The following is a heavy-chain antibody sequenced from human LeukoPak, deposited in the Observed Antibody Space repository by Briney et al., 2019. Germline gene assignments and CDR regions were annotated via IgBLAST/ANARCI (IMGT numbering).Heavy chain of an antibody. CDR3: TKNQILDDSGSWYAF. D-gene: IGHD6-13*01. CDR2: ISDGGGRT. V-gene: IGHV3-23*01. J-gene: IGHJ4*02. CDR1: GFTFSTNA. Sequence: GGSLRLSCGASGFTFSTNAMSWVRQAPGKGLEWVSGISDGGGRTFYAESVKGRFTVSRDNSKNALYLRMNSLRAEDTAIYYCTKNQILDDSGSWYAFWGQGTLVTVSS.